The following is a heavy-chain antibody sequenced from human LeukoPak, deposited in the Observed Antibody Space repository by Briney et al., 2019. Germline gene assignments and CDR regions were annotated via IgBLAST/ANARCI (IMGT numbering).Heavy chain of an antibody. D-gene: IGHD3-16*01. V-gene: IGHV3-30*02. CDR3: AKGTLGGNYYMDV. J-gene: IGHJ6*03. CDR1: GFIFTDYG. Sequence: PGGSLRLSCAASGFIFTDYGMHWVRQAPGKGLEWLTFIRYDGSDKYYADSVKGRFTISRDNSKNSLYLQMNSLRTEDTALYYCAKGTLGGNYYMDVWGKGTTVTVSS. CDR2: IRYDGSDK.